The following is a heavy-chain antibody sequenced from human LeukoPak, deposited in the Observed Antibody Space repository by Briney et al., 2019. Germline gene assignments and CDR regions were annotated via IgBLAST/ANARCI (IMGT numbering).Heavy chain of an antibody. CDR2: INSDGSST. V-gene: IGHV3-74*01. Sequence: PGGSLRLSCAASGFTFSSYWMHWVRQAPGKGLVWVSRINSDGSSTSYADSVKGRFTISRDDAKNTLYLQMNSLRAEDTAVYYCARTFGYSYGFDDWGQGTLVTVSS. D-gene: IGHD5-18*01. J-gene: IGHJ4*02. CDR1: GFTFSSYW. CDR3: ARTFGYSYGFDD.